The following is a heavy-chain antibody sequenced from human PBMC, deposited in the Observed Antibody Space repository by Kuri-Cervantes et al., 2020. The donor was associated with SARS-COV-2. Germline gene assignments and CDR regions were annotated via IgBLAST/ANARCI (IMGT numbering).Heavy chain of an antibody. J-gene: IGHJ6*04. CDR2: MYFNGRT. V-gene: IGHV4-59*12. Sequence: SETLSLTCNVSGGSIRSYFWSWIRQAPGKGLEWIGCMYFNGRTNYNPTLKRRVTISVDTSKNQFSLKLRSVTAADTAVYYCARVDVWGKGTTVTVSS. CDR1: GGSIRSYF. CDR3: ARVDV.